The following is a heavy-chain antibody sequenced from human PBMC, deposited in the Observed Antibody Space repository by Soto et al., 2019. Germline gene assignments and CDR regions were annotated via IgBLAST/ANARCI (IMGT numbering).Heavy chain of an antibody. D-gene: IGHD2-2*01. CDR3: ARELADTSIVRRDPYYFDY. CDR1: GGSIYSYF. Sequence: PSETLSLTCTVSGGSIYSYFWSWIRQPPGKGLEWIGYIHHSGSTNYNPSLKSRVTISVDTSKNQFSLKLSSVTAADTAVYYCARELADTSIVRRDPYYFDYWAQGTLVTVSS. V-gene: IGHV4-59*01. J-gene: IGHJ4*02. CDR2: IHHSGST.